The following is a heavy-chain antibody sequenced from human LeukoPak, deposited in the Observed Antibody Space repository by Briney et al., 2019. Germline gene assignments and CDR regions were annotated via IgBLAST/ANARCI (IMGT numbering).Heavy chain of an antibody. CDR2: IYYSGST. J-gene: IGHJ5*02. V-gene: IGHV4-59*01. CDR1: GGSISSYY. CDR3: ARDILGGIAAAGTGWWFDP. D-gene: IGHD6-13*01. Sequence: SETLSLTCTVSGGSISSYYWSWIRQPPGKGLEWIGYIYYSGSTNYNPSLKSRVTISVDTSKNQFSLKLSSVTAADTALYYCARDILGGIAAAGTGWWFDPWGQGTLVTVSS.